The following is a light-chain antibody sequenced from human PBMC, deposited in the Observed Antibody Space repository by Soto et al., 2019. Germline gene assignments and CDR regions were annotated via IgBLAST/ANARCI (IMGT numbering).Light chain of an antibody. J-gene: IGLJ1*01. CDR1: SSDIGGSNY. CDR2: GVS. V-gene: IGLV2-14*03. Sequence: QSALTQPASVSGSPGQSITISCAGTSSDIGGSNYVSWYQLHPGKAPKLMIYGVSNRPSGVSNRFSGSKSGNTASLTISGLQAEDEADYFCYSSRSSSSTFYVFGTGTKLTVL. CDR3: YSSRSSSSTFYV.